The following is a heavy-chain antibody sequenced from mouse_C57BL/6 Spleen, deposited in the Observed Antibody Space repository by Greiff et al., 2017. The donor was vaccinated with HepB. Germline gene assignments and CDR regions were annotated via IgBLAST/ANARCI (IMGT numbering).Heavy chain of an antibody. CDR3: ARCYYYGSSYLYWYFDV. Sequence: EVKLMESGGGLVKPGGSLKLSCAASGFTFSSYTMSWVRQTPEKRLEWVATISGGGGNTYYPDSVKGRFTISRDNAKNTLYLQMSSLRSEDTALYYCARCYYYGSSYLYWYFDVWGTGTTVTVSS. V-gene: IGHV5-9*01. CDR2: ISGGGGNT. CDR1: GFTFSSYT. J-gene: IGHJ1*03. D-gene: IGHD1-1*01.